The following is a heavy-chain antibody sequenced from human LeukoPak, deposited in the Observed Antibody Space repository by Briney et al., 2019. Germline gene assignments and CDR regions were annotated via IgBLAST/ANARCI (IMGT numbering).Heavy chain of an antibody. V-gene: IGHV4-30-4*01. CDR3: ARVRWEGSSGPFDY. J-gene: IGHJ4*02. Sequence: SETLSLTCTVSGGSISSGGYYWSWIRQPPGKGLEWIGYIYYSGTTYYNPSLKSRVSISVDTSKNQFSLKLSSVTAADTAVYYCARVRWEGSSGPFDYWGQGTLVTVSS. D-gene: IGHD3-22*01. CDR2: IYYSGTT. CDR1: GGSISSGGYY.